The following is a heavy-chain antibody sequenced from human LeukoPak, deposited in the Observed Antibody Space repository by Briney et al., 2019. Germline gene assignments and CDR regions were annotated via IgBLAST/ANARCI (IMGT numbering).Heavy chain of an antibody. J-gene: IGHJ5*02. CDR3: AIVVAARQGTIDP. CDR2: IWYDGSNK. CDR1: GFTFSSYG. D-gene: IGHD6-6*01. V-gene: IGHV3-33*01. Sequence: GGSLRLSCAASGFTFSSYGMHWVRQAPGKGLEWVAVIWYDGSNKYYADSVKGRFTISRDNSKSTLYVQMNSLRAEDTAVYYCAIVVAARQGTIDPWGQGTLVTISS.